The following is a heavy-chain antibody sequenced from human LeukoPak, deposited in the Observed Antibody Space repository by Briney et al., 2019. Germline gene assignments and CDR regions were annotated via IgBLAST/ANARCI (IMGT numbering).Heavy chain of an antibody. D-gene: IGHD3-10*01. J-gene: IGHJ4*02. Sequence: SVKVSCKASGGTFSSYTISWVRQAPGQGLEWMGRIIPILGIANYAQKFQGRVTITVDKSTSTAYMELSSLRSEDTAVYYCARDSGREPDNYWGQGTLVTVSS. CDR3: ARDSGREPDNY. V-gene: IGHV1-69*04. CDR1: GGTFSSYT. CDR2: IIPILGIA.